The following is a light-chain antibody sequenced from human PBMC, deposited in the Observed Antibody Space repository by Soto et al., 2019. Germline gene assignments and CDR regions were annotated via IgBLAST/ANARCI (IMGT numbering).Light chain of an antibody. V-gene: IGKV3-20*01. J-gene: IGKJ1*01. CDR1: QSVSSSY. CDR2: GAS. CDR3: QRYDSLRT. Sequence: EIVMTQSQATLSVSPGERATLSCRASQSVSSSYLAWYQQKPGQAPRLLIYGASNRATGIPDRFSGSGSGTDFTLTITRLEPEDFAMYYCQRYDSLRTFGQGTKVDIK.